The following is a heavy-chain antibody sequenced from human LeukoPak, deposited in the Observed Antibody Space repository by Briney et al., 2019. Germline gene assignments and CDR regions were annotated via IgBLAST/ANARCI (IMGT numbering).Heavy chain of an antibody. CDR3: AKGHEYYDMLTCYSPFDY. J-gene: IGHJ4*02. V-gene: IGHV4-39*01. CDR1: GGSISSSSYY. CDR2: IYYSGST. D-gene: IGHD3-9*01. Sequence: SSETLSLTCTVSGGSISSSSYYWGWIRQPPGKGLEWIGSIYYSGSTYYNPSLKSRVTISVDTSKNQFSLKLSSVTAADTAVYYCAKGHEYYDMLTCYSPFDYWGQGTLVTVSS.